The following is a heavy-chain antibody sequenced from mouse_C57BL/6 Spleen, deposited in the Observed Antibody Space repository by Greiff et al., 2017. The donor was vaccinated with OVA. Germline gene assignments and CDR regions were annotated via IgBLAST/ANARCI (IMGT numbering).Heavy chain of an antibody. V-gene: IGHV1-55*01. Sequence: QVQLKQPGAELVKPGASVKMSCKASGYTFTSYWITWVKQRPGQGLEWIGDIYPGSGSTNYNEKFKSKATLTVDTSSSTAYMQLSSLTSEDSAVYYCARGYGNYGAMDYWGQGTSVTVSS. CDR1: GYTFTSYW. D-gene: IGHD2-1*01. CDR3: ARGYGNYGAMDY. CDR2: IYPGSGST. J-gene: IGHJ4*01.